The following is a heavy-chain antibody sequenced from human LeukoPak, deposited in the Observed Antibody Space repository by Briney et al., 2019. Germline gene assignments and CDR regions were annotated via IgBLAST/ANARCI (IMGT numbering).Heavy chain of an antibody. Sequence: GGSLRLSCAASGFTFSSYAMSWVRQAPGKGLEWVSAISGSGGSTYYADSVKGRFTISRDNSKNTPYLQMNSLRAEDTAVYYCARYCSSTSCYIGRGFDYWGQGTLVTVSS. CDR3: ARYCSSTSCYIGRGFDY. CDR2: ISGSGGST. D-gene: IGHD2-2*02. V-gene: IGHV3-23*01. J-gene: IGHJ4*02. CDR1: GFTFSSYA.